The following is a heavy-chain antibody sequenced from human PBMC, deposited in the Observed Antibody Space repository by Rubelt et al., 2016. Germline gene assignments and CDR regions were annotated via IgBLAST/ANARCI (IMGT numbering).Heavy chain of an antibody. V-gene: IGHV4-59*10. J-gene: IGHJ6*02. CDR1: GGSFSGYY. CDR2: IYTSGST. Sequence: QVQLQQWGAGLLKPSETLSLTCAVYGGSFSGYYWSWIQQPAGKGLEWIGRIYTSGSTNYNPSLKSRVTRSVDTSKNQFSLKLSSVTAADTAVYYCARDFGSSTSCYYGVCYYGMDVWGQGTTVTVSS. D-gene: IGHD2-2*01. CDR3: ARDFGSSTSCYYGVCYYGMDV.